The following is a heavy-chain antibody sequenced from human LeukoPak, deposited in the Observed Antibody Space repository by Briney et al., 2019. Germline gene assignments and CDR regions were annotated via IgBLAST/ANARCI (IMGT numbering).Heavy chain of an antibody. D-gene: IGHD5-12*01. V-gene: IGHV3-30*03. CDR3: AREALGYRXYDPDYFDS. J-gene: IGHJ4*02. Sequence: GGSLRLSCAASGFTFRNYGMHWIRQAPGKGLEWVGVATIDERSVFCADSVQGRFIVSRDNSKTTLYLQMNNLRPEDTALYYCAREALGYRXYDPDYFDSWGQGTLVIVSS. CDR1: GFTFRNYG. CDR2: ATIDERSV.